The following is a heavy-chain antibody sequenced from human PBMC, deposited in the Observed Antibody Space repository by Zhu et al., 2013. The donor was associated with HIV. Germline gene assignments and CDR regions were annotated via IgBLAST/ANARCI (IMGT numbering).Heavy chain of an antibody. D-gene: IGHD6-19*01. CDR1: GGSFSSYA. CDR2: IIPIFGTA. J-gene: IGHJ4*02. Sequence: QVQLVQSGAEVKKPGSSVKVSCKASGGSFSSYAISWVRQAPGQGLEWMGGIIPIFGTANYTQKFQGRVMITADESTTTAYMYLSSLRSEDTAVYYCARGRYGSGWYVYWGQGTLVTVSS. V-gene: IGHV1-69*01. CDR3: ARGRYGSGWYVY.